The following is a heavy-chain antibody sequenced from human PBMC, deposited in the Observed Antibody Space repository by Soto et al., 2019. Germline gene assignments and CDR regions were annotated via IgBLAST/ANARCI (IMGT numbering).Heavy chain of an antibody. Sequence: QVQLVQSGAEVKKPGSSVKVSCKASGGTFSSYAISWVRQAPGQGLEWMGGIIPIFGTANYAQKFQDRVTITRDRSMSTAYMELSSLRSEDTAMYYCARSETVADAFDIWGQGTMVTVSS. CDR3: ARSETVADAFDI. CDR1: GGTFSSYA. D-gene: IGHD4-17*01. CDR2: IIPIFGTA. J-gene: IGHJ3*02. V-gene: IGHV1-69*06.